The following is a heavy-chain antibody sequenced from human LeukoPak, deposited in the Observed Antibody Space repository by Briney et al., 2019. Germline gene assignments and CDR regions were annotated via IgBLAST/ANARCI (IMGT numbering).Heavy chain of an antibody. Sequence: GASVKVSCKVSGYTLTELSMHWVRQAPGKGLEWMGGFDPEDGETIYAQKFQGRVTMTEDTSTDTAYMELSSLRSEDTAVYYCATDRVFGVPRWGAFDIWGQGTMVTVSS. V-gene: IGHV1-24*01. D-gene: IGHD3-3*01. CDR2: FDPEDGET. CDR1: GYTLTELS. CDR3: ATDRVFGVPRWGAFDI. J-gene: IGHJ3*02.